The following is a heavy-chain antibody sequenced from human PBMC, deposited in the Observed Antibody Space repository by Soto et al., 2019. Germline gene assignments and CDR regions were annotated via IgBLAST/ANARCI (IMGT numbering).Heavy chain of an antibody. J-gene: IGHJ4*02. Sequence: GESLKISCKGSGYTFSTSWIGWVRQMPGKGLEWMGIIYPSDSDTRYSPSFQGQVTISADKSISTAYLQFSSLKASATAMYYCARNYGAYFDYWGQGILVTVSS. V-gene: IGHV5-51*01. CDR3: ARNYGAYFDY. D-gene: IGHD4-17*01. CDR2: IYPSDSDT. CDR1: GYTFSTSW.